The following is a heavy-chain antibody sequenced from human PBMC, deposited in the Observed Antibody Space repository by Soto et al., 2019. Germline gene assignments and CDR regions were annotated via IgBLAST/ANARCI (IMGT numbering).Heavy chain of an antibody. Sequence: GESLKISCQGSGYSFASYWIGWVRQMPGEDLEWMGIIYPGDSDTRYSPSFQGQVTISADKSLRTAYLQWTSLKASDTALYYCARTRSFTLGFYYDGMDVWGQGTTVTVSS. J-gene: IGHJ6*02. CDR3: ARTRSFTLGFYYDGMDV. D-gene: IGHD6-6*01. CDR1: GYSFASYW. V-gene: IGHV5-51*01. CDR2: IYPGDSDT.